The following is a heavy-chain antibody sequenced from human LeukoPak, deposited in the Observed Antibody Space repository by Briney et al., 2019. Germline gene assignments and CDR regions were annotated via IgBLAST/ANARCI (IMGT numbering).Heavy chain of an antibody. D-gene: IGHD6-6*01. CDR2: MNPNSGNT. CDR3: ASGSSWRGDAFDI. CDR1: GYTFTRYD. Sequence: ASVKVSCKASGYTFTRYDINWVRQATGQGLEWMGWMNPNSGNTGYAQKFQGRVTMTRNTSISTAYMELSSLRSEDTAVYYCASGSSWRGDAFDIWGQGTMVTVSS. J-gene: IGHJ3*02. V-gene: IGHV1-8*01.